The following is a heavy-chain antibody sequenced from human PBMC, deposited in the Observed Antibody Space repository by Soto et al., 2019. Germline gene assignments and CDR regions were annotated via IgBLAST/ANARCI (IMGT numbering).Heavy chain of an antibody. D-gene: IGHD6-6*01. J-gene: IGHJ4*02. CDR1: GFIFTRQS. CDR2: ITASGTI. Sequence: EVQLVESGGGLVQPGGSLRLSCAASGFIFTRQSMNWVRQAPGKGLEWISCITASGTIYYADSVKGRFTISRYNARISLYLQMNIGRAADTALYYCATNPFGSVSSVYWGRGTLVTVSS. CDR3: ATNPFGSVSSVY. V-gene: IGHV3-48*04.